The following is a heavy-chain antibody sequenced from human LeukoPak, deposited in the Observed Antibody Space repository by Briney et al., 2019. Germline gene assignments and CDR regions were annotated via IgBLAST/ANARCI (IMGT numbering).Heavy chain of an antibody. CDR1: GGTFSSYA. D-gene: IGHD6-13*01. V-gene: IGHV1-69*13. CDR2: IIPIFGTA. J-gene: IGHJ4*02. CDR3: ARDRSFLAAADLRGFDY. Sequence: GASVKVSCKASGGTFSSYAISWVRQAPGQGLEWMGGIIPIFGTANYAQKFQGRVTITADESTSTAYMELSSLRSEDTAVYYCARDRSFLAAADLRGFDYWGQGTLVTVSS.